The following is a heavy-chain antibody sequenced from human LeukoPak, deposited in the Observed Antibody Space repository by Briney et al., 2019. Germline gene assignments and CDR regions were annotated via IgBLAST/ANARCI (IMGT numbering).Heavy chain of an antibody. CDR3: ARVQYQLLFEGNWFDP. CDR1: GYTFSGYY. D-gene: IGHD2-2*01. V-gene: IGHV1-2*02. J-gene: IGHJ5*02. CDR2: INPNSGET. Sequence: EASVTVSCKASGYTFSGYYIHWVRPAPGQGLEWMGCINPNSGETHYAQKFQGRVTMTRDTSSSTAYMDLNSLISDDTAVYYCARVQYQLLFEGNWFDPWGQGTLVTVSS.